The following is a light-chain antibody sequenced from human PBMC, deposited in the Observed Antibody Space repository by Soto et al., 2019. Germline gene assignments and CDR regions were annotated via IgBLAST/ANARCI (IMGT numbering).Light chain of an antibody. CDR3: QQYNNWPQT. CDR2: GAS. V-gene: IGKV1-9*01. CDR1: QGISSY. J-gene: IGKJ1*01. Sequence: IHLTHSPASLSASVLYRVTITFLASQGISSYLSWYQQKPGKAPKLLIYGASTLQSGVPSRFSGSGSGTDFTLTISSLQSEDFAVYYCQQYNNWPQTFGQGTKVDIK.